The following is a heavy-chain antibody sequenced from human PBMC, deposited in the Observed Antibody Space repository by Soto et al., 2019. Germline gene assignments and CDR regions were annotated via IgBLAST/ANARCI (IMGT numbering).Heavy chain of an antibody. Sequence: VSVKVSCKASGYTFTSYDINWVRQATGQGLEWMGWMNPNSGNTGYAQKFQGRVTMTRNTSISTAYMELSSLRSEDTAVYYCARFGYHVLRFLEWLSPYGTDXWGQGTTVTVS. CDR3: ARFGYHVLRFLEWLSPYGTDX. CDR1: GYTFTSYD. CDR2: MNPNSGNT. D-gene: IGHD3-3*01. J-gene: IGHJ6*02. V-gene: IGHV1-8*01.